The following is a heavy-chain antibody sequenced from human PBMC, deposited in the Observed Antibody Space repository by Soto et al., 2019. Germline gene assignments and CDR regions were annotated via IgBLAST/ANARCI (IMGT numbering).Heavy chain of an antibody. V-gene: IGHV3-33*01. CDR2: IWYDGSNT. CDR1: GFIFSSFG. Sequence: GGSLRLSCAASGFIFSSFGMHWVRQAPGKGLEWVAHIWYDGSNTYYADSVKGRFTISRDNSRNTLYLQMNSLRAEDTAVYHCVRDLLGSGGHFDYWGQGNPVTVSS. D-gene: IGHD7-27*01. J-gene: IGHJ4*02. CDR3: VRDLLGSGGHFDY.